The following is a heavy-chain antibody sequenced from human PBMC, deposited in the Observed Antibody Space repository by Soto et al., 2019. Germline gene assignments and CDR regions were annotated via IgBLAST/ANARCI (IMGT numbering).Heavy chain of an antibody. CDR1: GGSVTSHH. V-gene: IGHV4-59*02. CDR3: ASDMQAGFTLYFGP. CDR2: TSYTGNT. J-gene: IGHJ4*03. D-gene: IGHD6-19*01. Sequence: QVHLLESGPGLVKPSETLSLTCFVSGGSVTSHHWSRIRQFPGQGLEWIAYTSYTGNTHYNPSLQSRVTISLDTSKNQLSLKLTSMTAADTAVYYCASDMQAGFTLYFGPWGQGTLVTVSS.